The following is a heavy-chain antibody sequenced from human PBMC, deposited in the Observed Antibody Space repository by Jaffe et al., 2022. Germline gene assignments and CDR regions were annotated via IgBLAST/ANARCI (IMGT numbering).Heavy chain of an antibody. Sequence: QVQLQESGPGLVKPSETLSLTCAVSGYSISSGYYWGWIRQPPGKGLEWIGSIYHSGSTYYNPSLKSRVTISVDTSKNQFSLKLSSVTAADTAVYYCARHIVVVTAIPAGYFQHWGQGTLVTVSS. J-gene: IGHJ1*01. D-gene: IGHD2-21*02. CDR1: GYSISSGYY. V-gene: IGHV4-38-2*01. CDR2: IYHSGST. CDR3: ARHIVVVTAIPAGYFQH.